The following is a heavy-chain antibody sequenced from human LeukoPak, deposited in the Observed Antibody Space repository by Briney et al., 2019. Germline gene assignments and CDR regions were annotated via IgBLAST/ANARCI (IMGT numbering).Heavy chain of an antibody. CDR3: ARQIASAGTAGFDF. Sequence: SETLSLTCTVSGGSISSYYWSRIRQPAGKGLEWIGRIYSTGSTNHNPSLKSRVTMSVDTSKNQFSLRLRSVTAADTAVYYCARQIASAGTAGFDFWGQGALVTVSS. J-gene: IGHJ4*02. V-gene: IGHV4-4*07. CDR2: IYSTGST. D-gene: IGHD6-13*01. CDR1: GGSISSYY.